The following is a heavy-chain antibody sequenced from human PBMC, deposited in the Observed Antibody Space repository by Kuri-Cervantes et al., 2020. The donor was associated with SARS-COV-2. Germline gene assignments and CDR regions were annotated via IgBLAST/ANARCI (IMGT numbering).Heavy chain of an antibody. Sequence: GGSLTLSCEVAGFPFSASAIHWVRQASGEGREWVGRVRGKANNYATAYAASVKGRFTISRDDYKNMAYLQMNSLKTDDTAVYYCTTLIDYWGQGALVTVSS. CDR3: TTLIDY. CDR1: GFPFSASA. J-gene: IGHJ4*02. V-gene: IGHV3-73*01. CDR2: VRGKANNYAT.